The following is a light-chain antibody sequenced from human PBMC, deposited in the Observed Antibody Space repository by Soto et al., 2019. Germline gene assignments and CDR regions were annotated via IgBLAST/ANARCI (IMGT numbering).Light chain of an antibody. J-gene: IGKJ1*01. CDR3: QKYGSSRWK. CDR1: QSVSSSY. CDR2: GAS. Sequence: EIVLTQAPGTLSLSPVERATLSWRSSQSVSSSYLAWYQQKPGQAPRLLIYGASSRATGIPDRFSGSGSGTDFTLTISRLEPEDFAVYYCQKYGSSRWKFGQGTKVDIK. V-gene: IGKV3-20*01.